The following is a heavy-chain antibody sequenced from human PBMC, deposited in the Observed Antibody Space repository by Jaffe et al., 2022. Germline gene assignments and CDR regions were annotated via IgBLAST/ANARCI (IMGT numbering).Heavy chain of an antibody. CDR1: GFTFDDYA. V-gene: IGHV3-9*01. CDR3: AKDNGGSGSYYNVYAFDI. Sequence: EVQLVESGGGLVQPGRSLRLSCAASGFTFDDYAMHWVRQAPGKGLEWVSSINWNSGSIGYADSVKGRFTISRDNAKNSLYLQMNSLRAEDTALYYCAKDNGGSGSYYNVYAFDIWGQGTMVTVSS. J-gene: IGHJ3*02. D-gene: IGHD3-10*01. CDR2: INWNSGSI.